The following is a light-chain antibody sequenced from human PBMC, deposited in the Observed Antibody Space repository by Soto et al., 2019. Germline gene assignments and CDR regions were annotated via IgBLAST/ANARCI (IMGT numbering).Light chain of an antibody. CDR2: GAS. J-gene: IGKJ1*01. CDR3: QQYDSSPVT. V-gene: IGKV3-20*01. CDR1: KSVTSNY. Sequence: EIVLTQSPGTLSLSPGEGSTLSCRTSKSVTSNYLAWYQQKPGQAPRLLIYGASSRATGIPDRFSGSGSGTDFTLTISRLEPEDFAVYYCQQYDSSPVTFGQGTKVEIK.